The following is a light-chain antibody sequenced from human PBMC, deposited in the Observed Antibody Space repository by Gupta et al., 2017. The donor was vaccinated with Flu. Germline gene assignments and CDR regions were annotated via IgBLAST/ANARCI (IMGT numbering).Light chain of an antibody. CDR2: YKN. J-gene: IGLJ2*01. Sequence: QTVRTTCTGDSLRKSYESWYQQKPGQAPGLVIYYKNIRPAGIPARVSGSSSGNTAAVTITGAPAEDEADYYCNARDITDNNQEVFGGGTKLTVL. CDR3: NARDITDNNQEV. CDR1: SLRKSY. V-gene: IGLV3-19*01.